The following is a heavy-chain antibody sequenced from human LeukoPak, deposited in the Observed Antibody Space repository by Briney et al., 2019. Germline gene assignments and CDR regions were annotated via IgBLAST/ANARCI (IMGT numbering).Heavy chain of an antibody. J-gene: IGHJ3*02. V-gene: IGHV3-23*01. CDR3: AKDRSDAFDI. D-gene: IGHD3-16*02. Sequence: GGSLRLSCAASGFTFSSYAMSWVRQAPGKGLEWVSAISGSSGSTYYADSVKGRFTISRDNSKNTLYLQMSSLRAEDTAVYYCAKDRSDAFDIWGQGTMVTVSS. CDR1: GFTFSSYA. CDR2: ISGSSGST.